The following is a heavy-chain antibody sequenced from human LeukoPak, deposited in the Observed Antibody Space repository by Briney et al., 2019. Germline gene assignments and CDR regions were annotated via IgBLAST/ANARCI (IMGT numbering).Heavy chain of an antibody. J-gene: IGHJ4*02. D-gene: IGHD5-24*01. Sequence: SETLSLTCTVSGGSISRYYWSWIRQPPGKGLEWIGYIYYSGHTNYNPSLKSRVTISVDTSKNQFSLKLSSVTAADTAVYYRARRSMAAAFDYWGQGTLVTVSS. V-gene: IGHV4-59*08. CDR2: IYYSGHT. CDR1: GGSISRYY. CDR3: ARRSMAAAFDY.